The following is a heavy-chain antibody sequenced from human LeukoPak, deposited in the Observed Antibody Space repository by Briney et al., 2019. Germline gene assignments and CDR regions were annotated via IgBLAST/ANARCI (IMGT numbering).Heavy chain of an antibody. CDR2: IIPIFGTA. CDR3: ARDYGDYHY. Sequence: GASVQVSCKTSGYIFAHNGISWVRQAPGQGLEWMGGIIPIFGTANYAQKFQGRVTITADESTSTAYMELSSLRSEDTAVYYCARDYGDYHYWGQGTLVTVSS. D-gene: IGHD4-17*01. J-gene: IGHJ4*02. V-gene: IGHV1-69*13. CDR1: GYIFAHNG.